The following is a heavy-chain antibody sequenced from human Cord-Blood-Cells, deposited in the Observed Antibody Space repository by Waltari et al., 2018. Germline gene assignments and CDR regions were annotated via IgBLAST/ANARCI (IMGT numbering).Heavy chain of an antibody. CDR2: IWYDGSKK. V-gene: IGHV3-33*01. J-gene: IGHJ4*02. D-gene: IGHD3-9*01. CDR3: ARGDVLRYFDWLLHPDY. Sequence: QVQLVESGGGVVQPGRSLRLSCAASGFTFSSYGMHWVRQAPGQGLEWGAVIWYDGSKKYYADSVKGRFTISRDNSKNTLYLQMNSLRAEDTAVYYCARGDVLRYFDWLLHPDYWGQGTLVTVSS. CDR1: GFTFSSYG.